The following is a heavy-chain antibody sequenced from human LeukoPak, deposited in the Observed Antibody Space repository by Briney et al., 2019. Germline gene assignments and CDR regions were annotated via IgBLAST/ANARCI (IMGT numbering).Heavy chain of an antibody. J-gene: IGHJ6*04. V-gene: IGHV1-46*01. CDR1: GYTFTSYY. CDR3: ARDLNVVVPTPCV. Sequence: ASVKVSCKASGYTFTSYYLHWVRQSPGQGPEWMGVINPSGASTNYAQKFQGRVTMTRDMSTTTVYMELSSLRSEDTAVYYCARDLNVVVPTPCVWGKGTTVTVSS. D-gene: IGHD2-2*01. CDR2: INPSGAST.